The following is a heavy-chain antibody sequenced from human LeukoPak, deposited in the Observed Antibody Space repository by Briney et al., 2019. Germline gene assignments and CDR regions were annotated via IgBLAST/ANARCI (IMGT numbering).Heavy chain of an antibody. CDR2: IGPHSSAT. CDR3: AREGNGLLSKDFDY. V-gene: IGHV1-2*02. CDR1: GFTFTDYY. Sequence: ASVKVSCKSSGFTFTDYYIHWVRQAPGQGLEWMGYIGPHSSATSSPQEFQGRVTMTRDTSMSTAYMELNRLTSDDTAVYYCAREGNGLLSKDFDYWGQGTLVTVSS. D-gene: IGHD2/OR15-2a*01. J-gene: IGHJ4*02.